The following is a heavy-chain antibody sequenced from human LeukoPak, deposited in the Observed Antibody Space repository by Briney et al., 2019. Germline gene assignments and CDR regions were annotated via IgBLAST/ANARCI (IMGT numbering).Heavy chain of an antibody. Sequence: SVKVSCKASGGTFSSYAISWVRQAPGQGLEWMGRIIPIFGTANYAQKFQGRVTITTDESTSTAYMELSSLRPEDTAVYYCAREVRSGSYPTDYWGQGTLVTVSS. CDR2: IIPIFGTA. CDR3: AREVRSGSYPTDY. J-gene: IGHJ4*02. D-gene: IGHD1-26*01. V-gene: IGHV1-69*05. CDR1: GGTFSSYA.